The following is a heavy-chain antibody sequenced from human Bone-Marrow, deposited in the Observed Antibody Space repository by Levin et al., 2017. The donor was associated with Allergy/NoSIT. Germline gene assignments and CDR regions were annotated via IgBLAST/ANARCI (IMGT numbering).Heavy chain of an antibody. CDR1: GFTVRNHY. J-gene: IGHJ6*03. Sequence: GESLKISCAASGFTVRNHYMSWVRQAPGKGLEWVSLIYSGGSKYYADSVKGRFTLSRDDSKNTVFLQINSLRPDDTAVYYCARTHYDILTSYMDVWGKGTTVTVSS. D-gene: IGHD3-9*01. CDR2: IYSGGSK. V-gene: IGHV3-66*02. CDR3: ARTHYDILTSYMDV.